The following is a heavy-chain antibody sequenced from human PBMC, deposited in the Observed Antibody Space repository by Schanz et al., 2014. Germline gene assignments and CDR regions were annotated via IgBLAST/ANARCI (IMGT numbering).Heavy chain of an antibody. V-gene: IGHV3-30*04. Sequence: QVQLVESGGGVVQPGRSLRLSCAASGFIFGTAGLHWVRQPPGKGLEWVAVISSDGTNTYYADSVEGRFTISRDVSKSTVYLQMNSLRAEDAAVYYCARVELSVYYYAMDVWGQGTTVTVSS. D-gene: IGHD2-15*01. J-gene: IGHJ6*02. CDR3: ARVELSVYYYAMDV. CDR1: GFIFGTAG. CDR2: ISSDGTNT.